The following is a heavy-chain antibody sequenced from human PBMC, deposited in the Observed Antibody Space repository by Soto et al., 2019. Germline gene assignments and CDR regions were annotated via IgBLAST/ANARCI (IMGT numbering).Heavy chain of an antibody. Sequence: VQLVESGGGLVQPGESLKLSCAASGFTFSGSAIHWVRQASGKGLEWVGRMRSKGNNYATSYAASVKGRFTISRDDSKNTAYLHRDSLKTEDTAVYYCTSGLYYYDSRGYSYWGQGTLVTVSS. CDR1: GFTFSGSA. V-gene: IGHV3-73*01. J-gene: IGHJ4*02. CDR3: TSGLYYYDSRGYSY. D-gene: IGHD3-22*01. CDR2: MRSKGNNYAT.